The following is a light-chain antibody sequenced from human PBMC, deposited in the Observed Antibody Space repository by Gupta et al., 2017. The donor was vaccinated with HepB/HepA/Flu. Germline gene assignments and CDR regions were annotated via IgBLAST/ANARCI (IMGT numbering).Light chain of an antibody. CDR3: QQDMSPFT. V-gene: IGKV1-5*03. CDR1: QSFNNW. Sequence: DIQLTQSPSTLSASVGDRVTITCRASQSFNNWLAWYQQKPGKAPKLLIYKASKLKSGVTSRFSGSGEGKEFSLTSSRRQQDDCENYYGQQDMSPFTFGHGTXVDIK. CDR2: KAS. J-gene: IGKJ3*01.